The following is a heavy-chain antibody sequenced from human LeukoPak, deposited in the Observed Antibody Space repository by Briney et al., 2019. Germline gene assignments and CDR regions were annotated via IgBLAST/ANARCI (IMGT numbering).Heavy chain of an antibody. CDR1: GLTFSSYW. CDR2: INSDGSTT. V-gene: IGHV3-74*01. Sequence: GGSLRVSCAASGLTFSSYWMHWVRQPPGKGLVWVSHINSDGSTTDYADSVKGRFTISRDNAKNTLYLQMNSLRAEDTAVYYCTRVSLGGMDVWGQGTTVTVSS. J-gene: IGHJ6*02. CDR3: TRVSLGGMDV.